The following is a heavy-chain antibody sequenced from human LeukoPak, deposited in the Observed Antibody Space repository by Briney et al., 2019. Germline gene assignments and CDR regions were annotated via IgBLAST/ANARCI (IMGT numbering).Heavy chain of an antibody. J-gene: IGHJ3*02. Sequence: GGSLRLSCAASGFSVSRNYMNWVRQAPGKGLEWVSVIYSGGSTYFADSVKGRFTITRDNSKNTVFLQMNSLRAEDTAVYYCAREVGGSAFDIWGQGTMVTVSS. CDR1: GFSVSRNY. CDR2: IYSGGST. CDR3: AREVGGSAFDI. V-gene: IGHV3-53*05. D-gene: IGHD3-16*01.